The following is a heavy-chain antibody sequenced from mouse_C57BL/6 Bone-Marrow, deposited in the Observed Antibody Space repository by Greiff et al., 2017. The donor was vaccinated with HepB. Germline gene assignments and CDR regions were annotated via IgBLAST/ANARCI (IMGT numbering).Heavy chain of an antibody. D-gene: IGHD1-1*01. Sequence: VQLQKFVAELLRPGAPVQLSCPASGFKIKKNFMHRVKQRPEQGPEWIGRIDPANGNTKYAPKFPGKATITADTSSNTAYLQLSSLTSEDTAIYYCDYYGSSYGYYAMDYWGQGTSVTVSS. CDR2: IDPANGNT. V-gene: IGHV14-3*01. CDR1: GFKIKKNF. CDR3: DYYGSSYGYYAMDY. J-gene: IGHJ4*01.